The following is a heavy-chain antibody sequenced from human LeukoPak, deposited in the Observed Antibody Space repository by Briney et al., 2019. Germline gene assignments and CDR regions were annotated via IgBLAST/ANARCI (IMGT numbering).Heavy chain of an antibody. CDR1: GYTFTGYY. Sequence: ASVKVSCKASGYTFTGYYMHWVRQAPGQGLEWMGWINPNSGGTNYAQKFQGRVTMTRDTSISTAYMELSRLRSDDTAVYYCARSTRDIVVVPAAYRSPVNWFDPWGQGTLVTVSS. CDR3: ARSTRDIVVVPAAYRSPVNWFDP. J-gene: IGHJ5*02. V-gene: IGHV1-2*02. CDR2: INPNSGGT. D-gene: IGHD2-2*01.